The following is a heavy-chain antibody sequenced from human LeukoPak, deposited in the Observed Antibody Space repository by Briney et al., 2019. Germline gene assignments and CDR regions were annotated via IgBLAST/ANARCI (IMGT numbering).Heavy chain of an antibody. J-gene: IGHJ6*03. CDR3: ARDRNGVYYYYYMDV. D-gene: IGHD2-8*01. CDR2: INPNSGDT. Sequence: RASVKVSCKASEYTFTGYYMHWVRQAPGQGLEWMGWINPNSGDTNYAQKFQGRVTMTRDTSISTAYMELSGLTSDDTALYYCARDRNGVYYYYYMDVWGKGTTVTVSS. V-gene: IGHV1-2*02. CDR1: EYTFTGYY.